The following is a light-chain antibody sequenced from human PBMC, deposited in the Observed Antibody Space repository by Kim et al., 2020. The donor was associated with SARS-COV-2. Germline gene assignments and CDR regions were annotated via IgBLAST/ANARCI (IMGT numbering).Light chain of an antibody. CDR3: QQSYSTPRT. J-gene: IGKJ2*01. CDR2: AAS. Sequence: DIQMTQSPSSLSASVGDRVTITCRASQSINTYLNWYQQKPGKAPNLLIYAASSLQSGVPSRFSGSGSGTNFTLTINSLQPEDFATYYCQQSYSTPRTFGQGTKLEI. V-gene: IGKV1-39*01. CDR1: QSINTY.